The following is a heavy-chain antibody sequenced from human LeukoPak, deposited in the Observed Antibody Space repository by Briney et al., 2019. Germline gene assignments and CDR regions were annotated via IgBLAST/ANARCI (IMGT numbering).Heavy chain of an antibody. CDR2: IYSGGST. D-gene: IGHD3-22*01. CDR1: GFTVSSNY. CDR3: ARGEYYDSTPI. Sequence: GGSLRLSCAASGFTVSSNYMSWVRQAPGKGLEWVPVIYSGGSTYYADSVKGRFTISRDNSKNTLYLQMNSLRAEDTAVYYCARGEYYDSTPIWGQGTLVTVSS. J-gene: IGHJ4*02. V-gene: IGHV3-66*01.